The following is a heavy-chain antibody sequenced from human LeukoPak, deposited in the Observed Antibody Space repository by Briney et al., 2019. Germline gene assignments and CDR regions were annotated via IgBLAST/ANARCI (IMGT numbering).Heavy chain of an antibody. Sequence: SETLSLTCAVYGGSFSGYYWSWVRQPPGKGLEWVGEINHSGSTNYNPSLKSRVTISVDTSKNQFSLKLSSLTAADTAVYYCARGRRVITPLDYWGQGTLVTVSS. CDR1: GGSFSGYY. D-gene: IGHD3-9*01. CDR3: ARGRRVITPLDY. V-gene: IGHV4-34*01. J-gene: IGHJ4*02. CDR2: INHSGST.